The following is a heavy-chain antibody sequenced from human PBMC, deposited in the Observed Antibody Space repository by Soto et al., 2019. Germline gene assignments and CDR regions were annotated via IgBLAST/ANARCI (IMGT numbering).Heavy chain of an antibody. CDR3: ARTPRGGVVVAATPYNYYSMDV. CDR1: GGSFSGYY. Sequence: SETLSLTCAVYGGSFSGYYWSWIRQPPGKGLEWIGEINHSGSTNYNPSLKSRVTISVDTSKNQFSLKLSSVTAADTAVYYCARTPRGGVVVAATPYNYYSMDVWGQGTTVTVSS. J-gene: IGHJ6*02. D-gene: IGHD2-15*01. V-gene: IGHV4-34*01. CDR2: INHSGST.